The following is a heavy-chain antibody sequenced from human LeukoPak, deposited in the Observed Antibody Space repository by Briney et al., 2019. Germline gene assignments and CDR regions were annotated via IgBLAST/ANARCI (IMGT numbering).Heavy chain of an antibody. CDR2: IGTAGEI. J-gene: IGHJ3*02. CDR1: GFTFSSYD. CDR3: ARDSGSYHRNDAFDI. D-gene: IGHD1-26*01. Sequence: GGSLRLSCAASGFTFSSYDIHWARQATGKGLEWVSGIGTAGEIYYPGSVKGRFTISRENAKNSLYLQMNSLRAEDTAVYYCARDSGSYHRNDAFDIWGQGTMVTVSS. V-gene: IGHV3-13*01.